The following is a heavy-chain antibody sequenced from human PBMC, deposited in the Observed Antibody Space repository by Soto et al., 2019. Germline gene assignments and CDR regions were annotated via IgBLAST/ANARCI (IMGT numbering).Heavy chain of an antibody. V-gene: IGHV4-59*01. CDR3: ARVGSGYDFWSGPYFFDY. Sequence: QVQLQESGPGLVKPSETLSLTCTVSGGSISTYYWSWIRQPPGKGLEWIGYIYYNGRTNYNPSLESRVTISLDSSKSQFSLKLSSVSAADTAVYYCARVGSGYDFWSGPYFFDYWGPGTLVTVSS. D-gene: IGHD3-3*01. J-gene: IGHJ4*02. CDR2: IYYNGRT. CDR1: GGSISTYY.